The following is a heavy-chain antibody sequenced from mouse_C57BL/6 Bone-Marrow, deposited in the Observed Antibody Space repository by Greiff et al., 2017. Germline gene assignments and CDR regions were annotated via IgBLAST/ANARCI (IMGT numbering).Heavy chain of an antibody. Sequence: EVQLQQSGPELVKPGASVKISCKASGYTFTDYYMNWVKQSHGKSLEWIGDINPNNGGTSYNQKFKGKATLTVDTSSSTAYMELRSLTSEDSAVYYCAKKLYWGQGTLVTVSA. CDR1: GYTFTDYY. CDR2: INPNNGGT. CDR3: AKKLY. J-gene: IGHJ3*01. V-gene: IGHV1-26*01.